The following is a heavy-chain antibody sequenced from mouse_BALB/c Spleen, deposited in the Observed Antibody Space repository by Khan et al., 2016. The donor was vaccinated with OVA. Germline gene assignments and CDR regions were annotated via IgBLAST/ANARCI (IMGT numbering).Heavy chain of an antibody. Sequence: VQLQQPGAELVRPGALVKLSCKASGFNIKDYYIHWVKQRPEQGLEWIGWIDPENGETVYDPKFQGKAIITADTSSNTAHLQLSSLTSEDAAVYYCARSGYSAWFAYWGQGTLVTVSA. CDR2: IDPENGET. V-gene: IGHV14-1*02. CDR1: GFNIKDYY. CDR3: ARSGYSAWFAY. J-gene: IGHJ3*01.